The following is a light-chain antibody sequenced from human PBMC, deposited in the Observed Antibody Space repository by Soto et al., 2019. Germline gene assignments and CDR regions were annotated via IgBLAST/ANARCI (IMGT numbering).Light chain of an antibody. CDR1: QNVNIN. Sequence: EIVMTQSPVTLSVSPGERVTLSCRASQNVNINLAWYQQRPGQAPRVLIYGASNRASGIPDRFSGSGAGTDLTLTISSREPDDFALYYCQQYKDWPPLTFGGGTRVEIK. V-gene: IGKV3D-15*01. CDR2: GAS. J-gene: IGKJ4*01. CDR3: QQYKDWPPLT.